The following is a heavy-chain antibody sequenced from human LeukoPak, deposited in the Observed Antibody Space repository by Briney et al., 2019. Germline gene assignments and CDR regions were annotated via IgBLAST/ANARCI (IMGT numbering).Heavy chain of an antibody. CDR1: GDSNNKRQYY. CDR2: TNNREDP. V-gene: IGHV4-39*01. CDR3: ATRPPGSGQGDEYFPQ. D-gene: IGHD3-10*01. J-gene: IGHJ1*01. Sequence: SEPLSHTCSVSGDSNNKRQYYGAWIRQPPGKGLEWIGNTNNREDPYYNPSLKQRVTISVDTSNHQFSLHFDCLTPAYTVVYYCATRPPGSGQGDEYFPQWGQGTLVIVSS.